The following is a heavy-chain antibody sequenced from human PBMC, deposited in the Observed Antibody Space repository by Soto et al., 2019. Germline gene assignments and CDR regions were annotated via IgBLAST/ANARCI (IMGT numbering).Heavy chain of an antibody. CDR3: RGRYCSGGTCSGDDY. J-gene: IGHJ4*02. Sequence: EVQAVEAGGGLVQPGGSLSLSCAASGFTFSDHFMDWVRQAPGKGLAWVGCSSNKANSYTTEYPASVKGRYAISRDDSKNSLSLQMNILKTEDPVVYYCRGRYCSGGTCSGDDYWGQGTLVTDSS. CDR1: GFTFSDHF. V-gene: IGHV3-72*01. D-gene: IGHD2-15*01. CDR2: SSNKANSYTT.